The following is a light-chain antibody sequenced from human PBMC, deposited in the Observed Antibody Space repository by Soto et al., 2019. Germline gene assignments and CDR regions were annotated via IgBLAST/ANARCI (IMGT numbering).Light chain of an antibody. CDR2: DAS. V-gene: IGKV3-11*01. Sequence: EIVLTQSPATLSLSPGERAALCCRASQSVSSYLAWYQQKPGQAPRLLIYDASNRATGIPARFSGSGSGTDFTLTISSLEPEDFAVYYCQQRSNWPPFSFGGGTKVDIK. CDR1: QSVSSY. CDR3: QQRSNWPPFS. J-gene: IGKJ4*01.